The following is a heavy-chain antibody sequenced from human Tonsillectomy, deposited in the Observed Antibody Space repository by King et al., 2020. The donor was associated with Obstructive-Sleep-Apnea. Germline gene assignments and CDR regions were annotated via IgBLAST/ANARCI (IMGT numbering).Heavy chain of an antibody. D-gene: IGHD3-3*01. CDR3: VREVGFWSEGDY. CDR1: GFTFSSYS. Sequence: VQLVESGGGLVQPGGSLRLSCAASGFTFSSYSMNWVRQAPGKGLEWVSYISSSSSTIHYAASVKGRFTISRDNAKNSLYLQMNSLRVEDTAVYYCVREVGFWSEGDYWGQGTLVTVSS. V-gene: IGHV3-48*04. J-gene: IGHJ4*02. CDR2: ISSSSSTI.